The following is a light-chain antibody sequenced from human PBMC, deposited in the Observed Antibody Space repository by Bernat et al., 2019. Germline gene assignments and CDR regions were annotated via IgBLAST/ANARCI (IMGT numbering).Light chain of an antibody. CDR1: QSVSSSY. CDR2: GTS. J-gene: IGKJ2*01. CDR3: QVYDNAHPAYT. Sequence: IVLTQSPGTLSLSPGETATLSCRASQSVSSSYLAWYQHKPGQAPRLLMYGTSSRATGIPDRFSGSVSGTDFTLTISRLEPDDFAVYYCQVYDNAHPAYTFGEGTKLEIQ. V-gene: IGKV3-20*01.